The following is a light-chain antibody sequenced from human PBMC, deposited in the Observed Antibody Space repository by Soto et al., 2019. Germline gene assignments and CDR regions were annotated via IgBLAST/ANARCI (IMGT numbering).Light chain of an antibody. J-gene: IGKJ3*01. CDR3: QNYHSAPIFT. CDR1: QGISSS. Sequence: DVQMTQSPSSLSASVGDRVTITCRANQGISSSLAWYQQKPGKAPKLLIYAASTLQSGVPSRFRGSASGTDFTLTISSLQPEDVATYYCQNYHSAPIFTFGPGTKVAI. V-gene: IGKV1-27*01. CDR2: AAS.